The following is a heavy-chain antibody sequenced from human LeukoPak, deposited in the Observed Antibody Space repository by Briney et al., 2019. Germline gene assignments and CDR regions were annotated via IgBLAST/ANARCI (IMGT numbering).Heavy chain of an antibody. Sequence: GGSLRLSCAASGFTFNNAWMSWVRQAPGKGLEWVGRIKSETDGGTTDYAAPVKGRFTISRDDSKATLNLQMNSLKAEDTAMYYCTINYYDIGGYYWWYFDLWGRGAQVTVSS. CDR3: TINYYDIGGYYWWYFDL. D-gene: IGHD3-22*01. J-gene: IGHJ2*01. V-gene: IGHV3-15*01. CDR1: GFTFNNAW. CDR2: IKSETDGGTT.